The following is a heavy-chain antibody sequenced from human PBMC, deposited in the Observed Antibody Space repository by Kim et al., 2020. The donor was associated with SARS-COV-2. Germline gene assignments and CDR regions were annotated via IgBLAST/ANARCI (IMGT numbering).Heavy chain of an antibody. CDR1: GFTFSSYA. D-gene: IGHD1-26*01. Sequence: GGSLRLSCAASGFTFSSYAIHWVRQAPGKGLEWVAVISYDGSNKYYADSVKGRFTISRDNSKNTLYLQMNSLRAEDTAVYYCAREGGSYGIIDYWGQGTL. J-gene: IGHJ4*02. CDR2: ISYDGSNK. V-gene: IGHV3-30*04. CDR3: AREGGSYGIIDY.